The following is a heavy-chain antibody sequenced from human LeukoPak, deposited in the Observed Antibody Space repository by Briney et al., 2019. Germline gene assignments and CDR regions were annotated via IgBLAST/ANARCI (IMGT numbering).Heavy chain of an antibody. CDR1: GGSVDSHW. CDR3: AKDDLDIEFVYYYYYMDV. J-gene: IGHJ6*03. V-gene: IGHV4-59*02. CDR2: IHHSVDT. Sequence: SETLSLTCTVSGGSVDSHWWSWIRQPPGKGLEWIGFIHHSVDTNYNPSLKSRVTMSVDMSKNQFSLKLSSVTAADTATYYCAKDDLDIEFVYYYYYMDVWGKGTTVTVSS.